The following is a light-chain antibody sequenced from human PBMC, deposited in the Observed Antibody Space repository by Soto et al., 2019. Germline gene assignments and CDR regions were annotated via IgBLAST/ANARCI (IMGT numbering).Light chain of an antibody. CDR1: SSDVGGYNY. J-gene: IGLJ2*01. CDR3: SSYTASNNFVV. Sequence: QYALTQPPSASGSPGQSVTISCTGTSSDVGGYNYVSWYQQHPGKAPKLMIYEVTKRPSGVPDRFSGSKSGNTASLTVSGLQAEDEADYYCSSYTASNNFVVFGGGTKLTVL. CDR2: EVT. V-gene: IGLV2-8*01.